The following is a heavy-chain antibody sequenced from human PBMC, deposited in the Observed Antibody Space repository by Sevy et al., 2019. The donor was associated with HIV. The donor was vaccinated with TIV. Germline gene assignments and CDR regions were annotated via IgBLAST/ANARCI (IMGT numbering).Heavy chain of an antibody. D-gene: IGHD3-22*01. CDR3: ARDLRIDYDNDP. CDR2: IYHSGST. V-gene: IGHV4-38-2*02. J-gene: IGHJ5*02. Sequence: SETLSLTCTVSGYSISSGYYWGWIRQPPGKGLEWIGSIYHSGSTYYNPSLKSRVTISVDTSKNQFSLKLSSVTAADTAVYYCARDLRIDYDNDPRGQGTLVTVSS. CDR1: GYSISSGYY.